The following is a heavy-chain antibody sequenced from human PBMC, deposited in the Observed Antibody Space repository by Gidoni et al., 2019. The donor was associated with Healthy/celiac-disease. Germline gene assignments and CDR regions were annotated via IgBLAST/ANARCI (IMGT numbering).Heavy chain of an antibody. CDR3: AREVYYDFWSGYGMDV. Sequence: QVQLQESGPGLVKPSETLSLTCTVSGGSVSSGSYYWSWIRQPPGKGLEWIGYIYYSGSTNYNPSLKSRVTISVDTSKNQFSLKLSSVTAADTAVYYCAREVYYDFWSGYGMDVWGQGTTVTVSS. CDR2: IYYSGST. V-gene: IGHV4-61*01. J-gene: IGHJ6*02. D-gene: IGHD3-3*01. CDR1: GGSVSSGSYY.